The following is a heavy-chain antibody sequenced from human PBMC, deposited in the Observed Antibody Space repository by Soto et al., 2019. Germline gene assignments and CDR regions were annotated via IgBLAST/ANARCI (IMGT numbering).Heavy chain of an antibody. J-gene: IGHJ4*02. CDR1: GDSLTSGNW. CDR3: ARLVYDTRLNYMYFDF. Sequence: SETLSLTCAVSGDSLTSGNWWAWVRQSPQRGLEYIGEIFHDGTANYYPSFERRVAMSVDTSRNQLSLKLTSVTAAEKAVYFCARLVYDTRLNYMYFDFWGPGNLVTVSS. D-gene: IGHD3-10*01. V-gene: IGHV4-4*02. CDR2: IFHDGTA.